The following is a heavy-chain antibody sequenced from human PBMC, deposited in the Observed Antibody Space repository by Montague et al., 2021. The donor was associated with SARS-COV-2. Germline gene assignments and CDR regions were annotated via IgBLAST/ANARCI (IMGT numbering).Heavy chain of an antibody. CDR2: IYYSGTT. CDR3: ARGMIRGVTTPFDY. D-gene: IGHD3-10*01. Sequence: SETLSLTCSVSSGSIISSGYYWGWIRQPPGKELEWIGNIYYSGTTYYNPSLQSRGTIPVDTSKNHLSLRLSSVTAADTAVYFCARGMIRGVTTPFDYWGQGSQVPVPS. J-gene: IGHJ4*02. V-gene: IGHV4-39*02. CDR1: SGSIISSGYY.